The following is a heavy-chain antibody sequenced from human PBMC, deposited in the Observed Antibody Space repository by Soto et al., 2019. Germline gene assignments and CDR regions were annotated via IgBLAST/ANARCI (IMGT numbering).Heavy chain of an antibody. Sequence: QVQLVESGGGVVQPGNSRRLSCAASGFKFSTYGIHWVRQAPGMSLEWVALIWNDGGQKSYEDSVKGRFTVSRDNSKGTSSLQMDTLTVEDTAIYYCARTNWYLAKAALDVWGQGTIVTVSS. CDR1: GFKFSTYG. J-gene: IGHJ3*01. CDR2: IWNDGGQK. CDR3: ARTNWYLAKAALDV. D-gene: IGHD2-8*01. V-gene: IGHV3-33*01.